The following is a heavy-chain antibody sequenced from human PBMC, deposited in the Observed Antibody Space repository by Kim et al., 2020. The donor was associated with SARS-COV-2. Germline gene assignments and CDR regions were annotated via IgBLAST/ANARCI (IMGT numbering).Heavy chain of an antibody. CDR3: ARQPEANWFDP. CDR2: T. Sequence: TYSNQSLRSRVTMSMDTSRNHFSLQLTSVTAADTAVYYCARQPEANWFDPWGQGSLVTVSS. V-gene: IGHV4-39*01. J-gene: IGHJ5*02.